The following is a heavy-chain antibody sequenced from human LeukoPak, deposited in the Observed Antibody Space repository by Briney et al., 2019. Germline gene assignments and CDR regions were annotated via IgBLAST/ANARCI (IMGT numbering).Heavy chain of an antibody. CDR3: ARDLAGRLWGHDYYYGMDV. V-gene: IGHV3-48*02. CDR1: GFTFSSYA. CDR2: ISSSIGTI. Sequence: GGSLRLSCAASGFTFSSYAMSWVRQGPGKGLEWVSYISSSIGTIYYADSVKGRFTISRDNAKNSLYLQMNSLRDADTAVYYCARDLAGRLWGHDYYYGMDVWGQGTTVTVSS. D-gene: IGHD6-19*01. J-gene: IGHJ6*02.